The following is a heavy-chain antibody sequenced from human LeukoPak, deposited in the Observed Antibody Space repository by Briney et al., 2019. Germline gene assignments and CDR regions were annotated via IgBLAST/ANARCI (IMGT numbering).Heavy chain of an antibody. J-gene: IGHJ4*02. CDR2: IHSSGSAI. D-gene: IGHD5-18*01. V-gene: IGHV3-48*03. Sequence: GGSLRLSCAASGFTFSRYEMNWVRQAPGKGLEWISYIHSSGSAIYYADSVKGRFTISRDNAKNSLYLQMNSLRAEDTAVYYCARGNTAMVTLWGQGTLVTVSS. CDR1: GFTFSRYE. CDR3: ARGNTAMVTL.